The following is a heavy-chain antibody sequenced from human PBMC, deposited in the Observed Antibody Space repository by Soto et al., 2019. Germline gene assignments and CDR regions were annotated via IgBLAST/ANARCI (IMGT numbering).Heavy chain of an antibody. J-gene: IGHJ3*02. Sequence: SETLSLTCTVSGGSISSGGYYWSWIRQHPGKGLEWIGYIYYSGSTYYNPSLKSRVTISVDTSKNQFSLKLSSVTAADTAVYYCARDRGYYDSSGYYAIDAFDIWGQGTMVTVSS. CDR2: IYYSGST. CDR3: ARDRGYYDSSGYYAIDAFDI. D-gene: IGHD3-22*01. CDR1: GGSISSGGYY. V-gene: IGHV4-31*03.